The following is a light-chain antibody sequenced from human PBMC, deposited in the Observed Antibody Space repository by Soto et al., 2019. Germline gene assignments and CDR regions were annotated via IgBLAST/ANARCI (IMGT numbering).Light chain of an antibody. CDR1: SSDVGGYNS. V-gene: IGLV2-14*01. CDR2: EVS. CDR3: FSYTTSSTLL. J-gene: IGLJ3*02. Sequence: QSALTQPASVSGSPGQSITISCTGTSSDVGGYNSVSWYQQHPAKAPKLMIYEVSNRPSGVSHRFSGSKSGNTSSLTISGLHAEDEADYYSFSYTTSSTLLFGGGTKLTVL.